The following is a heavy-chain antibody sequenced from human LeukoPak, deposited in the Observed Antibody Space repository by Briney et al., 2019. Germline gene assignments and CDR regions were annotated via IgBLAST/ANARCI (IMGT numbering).Heavy chain of an antibody. D-gene: IGHD4/OR15-4a*01. CDR3: ARSNYGDYYYYYMDV. Sequence: KPSETLSLTCTVSGGSISSGGYYWSWIRQPPGKGLEWIGYIYHSGSTYYNPSLKSRVTISVDRSKNQFSLKLSSVTAADTAVYYCARSNYGDYYYYYMDVWGKGTTVTVSS. CDR1: GGSISSGGYY. V-gene: IGHV4-30-2*01. CDR2: IYHSGST. J-gene: IGHJ6*03.